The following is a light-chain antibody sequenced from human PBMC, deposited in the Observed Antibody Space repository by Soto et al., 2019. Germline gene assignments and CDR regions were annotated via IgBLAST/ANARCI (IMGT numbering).Light chain of an antibody. Sequence: DIQMTQSPSTLSASVGDRVTITCRASQSIDKWLAWYQQKPGKAPKLLIYKASLLQSGVPSRFSGSGSGTEFPLTISSLQPDDVGSYFCQQYNRFSWTFGQRTKVEIK. V-gene: IGKV1-5*03. J-gene: IGKJ1*01. CDR2: KAS. CDR1: QSIDKW. CDR3: QQYNRFSWT.